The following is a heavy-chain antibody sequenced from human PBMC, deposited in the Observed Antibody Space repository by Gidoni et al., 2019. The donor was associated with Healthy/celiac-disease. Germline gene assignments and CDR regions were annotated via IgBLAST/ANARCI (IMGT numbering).Heavy chain of an antibody. D-gene: IGHD5-18*01. CDR1: GFTFSAHY. CDR3: AREGSRIQPRKFSDRQNWYFDL. J-gene: IGHJ2*01. Sequence: QVQLVESGGGLVKPGGSLRLSCAASGFTFSAHYMSWIRQAPGKGLEWVSYISSSGSTIYYADSVKGRFTISRDNAKNSLYLQMNSLRAEDTAVYYCAREGSRIQPRKFSDRQNWYFDLWGRGTLVTVSS. V-gene: IGHV3-11*01. CDR2: ISSSGSTI.